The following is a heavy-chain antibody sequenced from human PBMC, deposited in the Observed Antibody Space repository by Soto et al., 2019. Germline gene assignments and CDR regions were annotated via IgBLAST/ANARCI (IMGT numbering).Heavy chain of an antibody. CDR2: IYDSGTT. D-gene: IGHD3-3*01. V-gene: IGHV4-39*01. J-gene: IGHJ3*02. CDR3: ARPRGLRFSVADVFDI. CDR1: GGSISSSSFY. Sequence: SETLSPTCTVSGGSISSSSFYWGWIRQPPGKGLEWIGSIYDSGTTYYNPSLKSRVTISVDTSKNPFSLKLSSVIAADTAVYYCARPRGLRFSVADVFDIWGQGTMVTVSS.